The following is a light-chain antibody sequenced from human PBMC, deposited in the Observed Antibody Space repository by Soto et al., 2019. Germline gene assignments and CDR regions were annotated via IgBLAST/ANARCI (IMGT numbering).Light chain of an antibody. CDR1: LSVNTF. CDR3: QQRSNWPRT. Sequence: EIVLTQSPATLSLSPGERATLSCRASLSVNTFLAWYQQKPGQAPRLLIYDASNRATGIPPRFSGSGSGTDFTLTISRLEPEDSAVYYCQQRSNWPRTFVQGTKVEIK. V-gene: IGKV3-11*01. CDR2: DAS. J-gene: IGKJ1*01.